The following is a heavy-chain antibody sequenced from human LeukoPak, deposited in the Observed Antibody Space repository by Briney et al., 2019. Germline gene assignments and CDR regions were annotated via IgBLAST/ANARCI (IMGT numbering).Heavy chain of an antibody. CDR2: IYSGGST. J-gene: IGHJ3*02. Sequence: GGSLRLSCAASGFAVNSNYMSWVRQAPGKGLEWVSVIYSGGSTYYADSVKGRFTVSRDDSKNSLYLQMNSLRAEDTAVYHCAREAGGTNRLTSAFDIWGQGTMVIVSS. CDR1: GFAVNSNY. CDR3: AREAGGTNRLTSAFDI. D-gene: IGHD1-1*01. V-gene: IGHV3-53*01.